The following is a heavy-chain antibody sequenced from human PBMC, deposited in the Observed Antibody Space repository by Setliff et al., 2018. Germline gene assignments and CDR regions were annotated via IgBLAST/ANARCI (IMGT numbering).Heavy chain of an antibody. CDR2: IIPILGIA. CDR3: ARIRLCGGRVICPPGRYVDV. Sequence: AASVKVSCKASGGTFSSYAISWVRQAPGQGLEWMGGIIPILGIANYAQKFQGRVTITADKSTSTAYMELSSLRSEDRAVYYCARIRLCGGRVICPPGRYVDVWGKGTTVTVSS. D-gene: IGHD2-15*01. CDR1: GGTFSSYA. V-gene: IGHV1-69*10. J-gene: IGHJ6*03.